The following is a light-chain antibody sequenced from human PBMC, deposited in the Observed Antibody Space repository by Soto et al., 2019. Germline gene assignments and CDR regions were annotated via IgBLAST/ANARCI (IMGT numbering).Light chain of an antibody. V-gene: IGKV3-20*01. CDR3: QQYGDSPRT. Sequence: EIVLTQSPGTLSLSPGERATLSCRASQSVSSSYLAWYQQKPGQAPRLLIYGVSSRATGIPDRFSGSGSATDFTLTISRLEPEDFAVYFCQQYGDSPRTFGQGTKVEIK. CDR2: GVS. J-gene: IGKJ1*01. CDR1: QSVSSSY.